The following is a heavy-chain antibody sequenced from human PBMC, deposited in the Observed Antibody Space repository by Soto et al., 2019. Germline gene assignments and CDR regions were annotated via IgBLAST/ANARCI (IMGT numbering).Heavy chain of an antibody. CDR2: IYWDADK. D-gene: IGHD2-15*01. V-gene: IGHV2-5*02. CDR1: GFSLSTSGVG. Sequence: QITLKESGPTLVKPTQTLTLTCTFSGFSLSTSGVGVAWIRQPPGEALEWLALIYWDADKRYRPSLESRLTLXXXTXXNEVVLTMTNMDSVDTATYYCAYLPCSGGSCYWFSFSGMDVWGQGTTVTVSS. J-gene: IGHJ6*02. CDR3: AYLPCSGGSCYWFSFSGMDV.